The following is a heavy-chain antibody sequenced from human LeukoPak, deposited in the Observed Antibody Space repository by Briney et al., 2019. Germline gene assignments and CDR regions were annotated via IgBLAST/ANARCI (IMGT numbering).Heavy chain of an antibody. CDR2: ISGSGSTK. CDR1: GFTFSSYE. Sequence: GGSLRLSCAASGFTFSSYEMNWVRQAPGKGLEWVSYISGSGSTKYYADSVKGRFTISRDNAKSSLYLQINSLRAEDTAVYYCARDLPGYHYGVDYWGQGTLVTVSS. J-gene: IGHJ4*02. D-gene: IGHD5-18*01. V-gene: IGHV3-48*03. CDR3: ARDLPGYHYGVDY.